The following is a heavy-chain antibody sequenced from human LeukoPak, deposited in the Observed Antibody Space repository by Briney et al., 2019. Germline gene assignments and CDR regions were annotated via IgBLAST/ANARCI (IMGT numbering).Heavy chain of an antibody. V-gene: IGHV4-30-4*08. CDR1: GGSISSGDYY. Sequence: SQTLSLTCTVSGGSISSGDYYWSWIRQPPGKGLEWIGYVYYSGSTYYNPSLKSRVTISVDTSKNQFSLKLSSVTAADTAVYYCARGSFYDFWSGREKRPLDYWGQGTLVTVSS. J-gene: IGHJ4*02. CDR2: VYYSGST. D-gene: IGHD3-3*01. CDR3: ARGSFYDFWSGREKRPLDY.